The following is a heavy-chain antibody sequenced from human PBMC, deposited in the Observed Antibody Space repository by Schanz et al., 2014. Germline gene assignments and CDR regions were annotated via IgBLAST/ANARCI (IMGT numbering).Heavy chain of an antibody. D-gene: IGHD3-10*01. V-gene: IGHV1-18*01. CDR1: GYTFNNHG. Sequence: QVQLVQSGGEVKKPGASATVSCKASGYTFNNHGISWVRQAPGQGPELMGWINAHTGNTQYAQKFQGRVNMTRDTVTTTVHLELTRLRTDDTAIYYCARVHIATYHYNSPGAFDIWGQGTMVTVSP. J-gene: IGHJ3*02. CDR3: ARVHIATYHYNSPGAFDI. CDR2: INAHTGNT.